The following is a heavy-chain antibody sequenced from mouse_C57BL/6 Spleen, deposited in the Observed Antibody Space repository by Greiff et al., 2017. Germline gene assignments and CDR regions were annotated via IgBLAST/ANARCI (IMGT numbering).Heavy chain of an antibody. J-gene: IGHJ3*01. CDR3: ARVAFDGSWFAY. CDR1: GYAFSSYW. CDR2: IYPGDGDT. Sequence: VKLQQSGAELVKPGASVKISCKASGYAFSSYWMNWVKQRPGKGLEWIGQIYPGDGDTNYNGKFKGKATLTADKSSSTAYMQLSSLTSEDSAVYFGARVAFDGSWFAYWGQGTLVTVSA. D-gene: IGHD1-1*01. V-gene: IGHV1-80*01.